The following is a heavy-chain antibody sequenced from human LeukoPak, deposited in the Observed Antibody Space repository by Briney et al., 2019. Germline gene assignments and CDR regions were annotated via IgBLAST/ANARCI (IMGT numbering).Heavy chain of an antibody. J-gene: IGHJ5*02. V-gene: IGHV4-4*07. CDR1: GGSISSYY. CDR2: IYTSGST. D-gene: IGHD1-1*01. Sequence: SETLSLTCTVSGGSISSYYWSWIRQPAGKGLEWIGRIYTSGSTNYNPSLKSRVTMSVDTSKNQFSLKLSSVTAADTAVYYCARDTRENWNNWFDPWGQGTLVTVSS. CDR3: ARDTRENWNNWFDP.